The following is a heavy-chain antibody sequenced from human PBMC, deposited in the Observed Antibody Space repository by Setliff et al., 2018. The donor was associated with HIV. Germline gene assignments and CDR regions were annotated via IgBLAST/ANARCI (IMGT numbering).Heavy chain of an antibody. Sequence: PGESLKISCEASGYIFTDYWIGWVRQMPGKGLEWMGIIYPGDSDTRYSPSFQGQVTFSADKSISAVYLQWDSLKASDSAIYYRARAPRSPLRWCDNLLSSSSFFMDVWGKGTTVTVSS. D-gene: IGHD2-21*01. CDR1: GYIFTDYW. V-gene: IGHV5-51*01. J-gene: IGHJ6*03. CDR2: IYPGDSDT. CDR3: ARAPRSPLRWCDNLLSSSSFFMDV.